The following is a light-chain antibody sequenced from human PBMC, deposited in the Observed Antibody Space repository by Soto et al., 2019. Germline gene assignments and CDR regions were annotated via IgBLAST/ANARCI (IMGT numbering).Light chain of an antibody. J-gene: IGKJ4*01. CDR3: QQYDSRPLT. CDR1: QDISNY. CDR2: DAS. V-gene: IGKV1-33*01. Sequence: DIRMTQSPSSLSASVGDRVSITCQASQDISNYLNWYQQTPGKAPKLLIYDASNLETGVPSRFSGSGSGTDFTFTISSLQPEDIATYYCQQYDSRPLTFAGGTKVEIK.